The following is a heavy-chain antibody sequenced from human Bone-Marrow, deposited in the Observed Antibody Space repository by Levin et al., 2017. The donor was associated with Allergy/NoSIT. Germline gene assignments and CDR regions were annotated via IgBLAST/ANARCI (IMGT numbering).Heavy chain of an antibody. D-gene: IGHD5-24*01. V-gene: IGHV3-23*01. CDR3: AKDRTEMATISTKDAFDI. CDR1: GFTFSTYA. CDR2: ISGSGGGT. J-gene: IGHJ3*02. Sequence: SGGSLRLSCAASGFTFSTYAMSWVRQAPGKGLEWVSVISGSGGGTYYADSMKGRFTISRDNSKNALYLQMNSLRAEDTAVYYCAKDRTEMATISTKDAFDIWGQGTMVTVSS.